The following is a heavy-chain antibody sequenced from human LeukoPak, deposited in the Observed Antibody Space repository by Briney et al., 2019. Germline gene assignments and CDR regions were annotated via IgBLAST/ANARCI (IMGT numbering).Heavy chain of an antibody. J-gene: IGHJ4*02. CDR2: IIPIFGTA. Sequence: SVKVSCKASGGTFSSYAISWVRQAPGQGLEWMGGIIPIFGTANYAQKFQGRVTITADESTSTAYMELSSLRSEDTAVYYCASPSSWYAYYFGYWGQGTLVTVSS. CDR1: GGTFSSYA. V-gene: IGHV1-69*13. CDR3: ASPSSWYAYYFGY. D-gene: IGHD6-13*01.